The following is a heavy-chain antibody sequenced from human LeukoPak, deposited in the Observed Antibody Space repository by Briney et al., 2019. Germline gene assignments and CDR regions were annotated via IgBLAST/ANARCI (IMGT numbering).Heavy chain of an antibody. D-gene: IGHD6-6*01. CDR1: GGTFSSYA. J-gene: IGHJ4*02. CDR2: IIPIFGTA. V-gene: IGHV1-69*05. Sequence: ASVKVSCKASGGTFSSYAISWVRQAPGQGLEWMGGIIPIFGTANYAQKFQGRVTMTTDTSTSTAYMELRSLRSDDTAVYYCARTYARIAAHYWGQGTLVTVSS. CDR3: ARTYARIAAHY.